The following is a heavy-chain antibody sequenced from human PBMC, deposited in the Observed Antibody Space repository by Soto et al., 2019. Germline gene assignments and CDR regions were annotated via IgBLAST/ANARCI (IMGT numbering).Heavy chain of an antibody. CDR3: ARGPGGPDGPGDY. J-gene: IGHJ4*02. Sequence: QVQLVQSGAEVKKPGASVKVSCKASGYTFTSYAMHWVRQAPGQRLEWMGWINAGNGNTNYSQKFKGRVTITRDTSASTAYMELRSLTSEDTAVYYCARGPGGPDGPGDYWGQGTLVTVSS. V-gene: IGHV1-3*01. D-gene: IGHD2-15*01. CDR1: GYTFTSYA. CDR2: INAGNGNT.